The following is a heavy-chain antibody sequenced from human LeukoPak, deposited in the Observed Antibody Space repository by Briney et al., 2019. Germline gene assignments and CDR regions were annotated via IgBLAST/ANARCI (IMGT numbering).Heavy chain of an antibody. D-gene: IGHD3-3*01. Sequence: GGSLRLSCAASGFTFSSYEMNWVRQAPGKGLEWVSYISSSGSTIYYADSVKGRFTISRDNAKNSLYLQMNSLRAEDTAVYYCARGQKETFTIFGVVIMMPLDYWGQGILVTVSS. CDR3: ARGQKETFTIFGVVIMMPLDY. J-gene: IGHJ4*02. CDR2: ISSSGSTI. V-gene: IGHV3-48*03. CDR1: GFTFSSYE.